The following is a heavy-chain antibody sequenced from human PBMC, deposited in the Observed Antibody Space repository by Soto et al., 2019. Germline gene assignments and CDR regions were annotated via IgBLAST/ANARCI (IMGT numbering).Heavy chain of an antibody. D-gene: IGHD4-17*01. V-gene: IGHV4-59*08. Sequence: QVQLQQSGPRLVKPSETLSLTCTVSSGPDRSHNWGWIRQPPGRGLEWIGYVYYTGDTAYNPSLRGRVTKSADTSTNAISLTLNSVTAADTAVYYCVRQGIDYLHGLVDVWGQGTTVSVSS. CDR1: SGPDRSHN. CDR2: VYYTGDT. CDR3: VRQGIDYLHGLVDV. J-gene: IGHJ6*02.